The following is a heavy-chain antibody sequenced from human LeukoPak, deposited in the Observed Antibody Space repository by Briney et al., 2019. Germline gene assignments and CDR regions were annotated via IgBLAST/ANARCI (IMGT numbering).Heavy chain of an antibody. CDR2: IYHSGST. CDR1: GGSISSSNW. Sequence: SETLSLTCAVSGGSISSSNWWSWVRQPPGKGLEWIGEIYHSGSTNYNPSLKSRVTISVDKSKNQFSLKLGSVTAADTAVYYCARDPGYYDSSSPGAFDIWGQGTMVTVSS. D-gene: IGHD3-22*01. J-gene: IGHJ3*02. V-gene: IGHV4-4*02. CDR3: ARDPGYYDSSSPGAFDI.